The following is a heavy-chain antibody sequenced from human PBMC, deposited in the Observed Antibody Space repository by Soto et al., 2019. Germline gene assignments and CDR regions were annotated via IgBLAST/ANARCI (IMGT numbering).Heavy chain of an antibody. CDR2: IYYSGST. V-gene: IGHV4-31*03. CDR3: ARGVIH. Sequence: QVQLQESGPGLVKPSQHLSLTCTVSGGSISSVAYYWSWLRQHPGKGLEWIGYIYYSGSTYYNSSLESRVTIAVDTSKNLFSLKLRCVTAADTAVYYCARGVIHWGQGTLVTVSS. D-gene: IGHD3-16*02. CDR1: GGSISSVAYY. J-gene: IGHJ4*02.